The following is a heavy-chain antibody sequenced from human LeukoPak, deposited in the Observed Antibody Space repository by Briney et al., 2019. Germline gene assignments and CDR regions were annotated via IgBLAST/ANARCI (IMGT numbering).Heavy chain of an antibody. CDR3: GRDWVTREMDV. D-gene: IGHD7-27*01. Sequence: GGSLRLSCAASGFPFSSYCMHWVRHASGKGRVWVSRINSDGSIKIYADSVKGRFHIHRHDANNTLYLQMKGQRGGNTAVYYCGRDWVTREMDVWGKGTTVTVSS. CDR2: INSDGSIK. CDR1: GFPFSSYC. V-gene: IGHV3-74*01. J-gene: IGHJ6*04.